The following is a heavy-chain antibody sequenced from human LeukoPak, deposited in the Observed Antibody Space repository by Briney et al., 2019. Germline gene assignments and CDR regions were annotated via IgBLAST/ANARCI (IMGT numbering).Heavy chain of an antibody. CDR3: AKDMSSSGWSFNY. J-gene: IGHJ4*02. Sequence: GGSLRLSCAASGFTFDDYAMHWVRQAPGKGLEWVSGTSWNSGSIGYADSVKGRFTISRDNAKNSLYLQMNSLRAEDTALYYCAKDMSSSGWSFNYWGQGTLVTVSS. D-gene: IGHD6-19*01. CDR1: GFTFDDYA. CDR2: TSWNSGSI. V-gene: IGHV3-9*01.